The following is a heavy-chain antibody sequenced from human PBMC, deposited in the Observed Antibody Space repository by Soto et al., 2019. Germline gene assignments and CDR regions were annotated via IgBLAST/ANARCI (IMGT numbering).Heavy chain of an antibody. D-gene: IGHD6-13*01. CDR1: GFTFDDYA. Sequence: GGSLRLSCAASGFTFDDYAMHWVRQVPGKGLEWASGINWNSGSIGYGDSVRGRFAISRDNAKNSLHLQMNSLSAEDTAFYYCVKDESINWYSGHFRHWGQGTLVTVSS. CDR2: INWNSGSI. CDR3: VKDESINWYSGHFRH. J-gene: IGHJ1*01. V-gene: IGHV3-9*01.